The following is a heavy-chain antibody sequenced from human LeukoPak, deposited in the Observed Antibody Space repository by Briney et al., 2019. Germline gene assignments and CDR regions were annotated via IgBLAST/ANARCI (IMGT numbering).Heavy chain of an antibody. D-gene: IGHD3-3*01. J-gene: IGHJ4*02. CDR1: GFTFSSYA. V-gene: IGHV3-9*01. Sequence: SLRLSCAASGFTFSSYAMHWVRQAPGKGLEWVSGISWNSGSIGYADSVKGRFTISRDNAKNSLYLQMNSLRAEDTALYYCAKDNDFWSGPFDYWGQGTLVTVSS. CDR2: ISWNSGSI. CDR3: AKDNDFWSGPFDY.